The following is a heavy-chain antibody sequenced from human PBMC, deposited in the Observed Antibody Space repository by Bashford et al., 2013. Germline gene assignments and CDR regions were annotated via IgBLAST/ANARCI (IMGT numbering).Heavy chain of an antibody. D-gene: IGHD3-22*01. V-gene: IGHV1-18*01. Sequence: WVRQAPGQGLEWMGWISAYNGNTNYAQKLQGRVTMTTDTSTSTAYMELRSLRSDDTAVYYCARDRPPDYYDSSGTFDYVGPGNPGHRLL. J-gene: IGHJ4*02. CDR3: ARDRPPDYYDSSGTFDY. CDR2: ISAYNGNT.